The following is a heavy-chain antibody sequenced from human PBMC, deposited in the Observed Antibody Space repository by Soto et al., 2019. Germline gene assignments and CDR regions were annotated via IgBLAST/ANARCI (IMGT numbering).Heavy chain of an antibody. CDR3: ARDREWLTYFDY. D-gene: IGHD6-19*01. CDR2: ISYDGSNK. CDR1: GFTFSSYA. V-gene: IGHV3-30-3*01. Sequence: QVQLVESGGGVVQPERSLRLSCAASGFTFSSYAMHWVRQAPGKGLEWVAVISYDGSNKYYADSVKGRFTISRDNSKNTLYLQMNSLRAEDTAVYYCARDREWLTYFDYWGQGTLVTVSS. J-gene: IGHJ4*02.